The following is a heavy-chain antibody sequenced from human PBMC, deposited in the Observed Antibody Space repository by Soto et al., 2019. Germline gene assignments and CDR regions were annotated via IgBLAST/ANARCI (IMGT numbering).Heavy chain of an antibody. CDR2: FIPVSGTA. J-gene: IGHJ5*02. Sequence: QVHLEQSGAEVKKPGSSVKVSCKFSGGTFSSYVISWVLQAPGRGLEWMGGFIPVSGTANNAQKLHGRVTISADAATNTAYMELSSVRFDDTAVYYCATVDRSVALVGWFDPWGQGTLVTVSS. D-gene: IGHD2-8*02. V-gene: IGHV1-69*01. CDR3: ATVDRSVALVGWFDP. CDR1: GGTFSSYV.